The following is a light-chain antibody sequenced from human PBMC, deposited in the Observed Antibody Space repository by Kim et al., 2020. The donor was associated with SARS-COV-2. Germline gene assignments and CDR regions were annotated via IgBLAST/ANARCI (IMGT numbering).Light chain of an antibody. CDR3: QAWDSSTHVV. Sequence: SYELTQPPSVSVSPGQTASITCSADKLGDKYACWYQQKPGQSPVLVIYQDRKRPSGIPERFSGSNSGNTATLTISGTQAMDEADYYCQAWDSSTHVVFGGGTKLTVL. J-gene: IGLJ2*01. CDR1: KLGDKY. CDR2: QDR. V-gene: IGLV3-1*01.